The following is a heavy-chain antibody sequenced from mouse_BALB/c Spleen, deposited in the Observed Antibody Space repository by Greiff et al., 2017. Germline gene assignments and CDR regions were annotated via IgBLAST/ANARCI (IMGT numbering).Heavy chain of an antibody. D-gene: IGHD1-1*01. CDR2: ISSGGSYT. CDR3: ARSDYYGSSPWLAY. Sequence: EVQRVESGGGLVKPGGSLKLSCAASGFTFSSYAMSWVRQSPEKRLEWVAEISSGGSYTYYPDTVTGRFTISSDNAKNTLCLEMSSLRSEDTAMYYCARSDYYGSSPWLAYWGQGTLVTVSA. V-gene: IGHV5-9-4*01. CDR1: GFTFSSYA. J-gene: IGHJ3*01.